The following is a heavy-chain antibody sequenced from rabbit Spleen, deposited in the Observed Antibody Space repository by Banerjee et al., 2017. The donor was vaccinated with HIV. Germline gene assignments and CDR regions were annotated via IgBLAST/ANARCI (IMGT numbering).Heavy chain of an antibody. V-gene: IGHV1S47*01. CDR3: VRGASSSGYYSL. CDR2: IDLLFGTT. Sequence: QEQLVESGGGLVQPGASLTLTCTASGFSFNVNYDMSWVRQAPGKGLEWIGYIDLLFGTTHYANWVNGRFTISSHNAQNTLYLQLNSLTAADTATYFCVRGASSSGYYSLRGPGTLVTVS. J-gene: IGHJ4*01. CDR1: GFSFNVNYD. D-gene: IGHD1-1*01.